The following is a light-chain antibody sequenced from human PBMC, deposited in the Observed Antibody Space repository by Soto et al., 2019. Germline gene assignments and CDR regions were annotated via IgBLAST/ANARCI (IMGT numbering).Light chain of an antibody. CDR1: QSISSY. Sequence: DIQLTQSPPSLCASLGDSRAIXYQASQSISSYLNWYQQKPGKAPKLLIYAASSLQSGVPSRFSGSGSGTDFTLTISSLQPEDFATYYCQQSYSTPITFGQGTRLEI. CDR2: AAS. CDR3: QQSYSTPIT. V-gene: IGKV1-39*01. J-gene: IGKJ5*01.